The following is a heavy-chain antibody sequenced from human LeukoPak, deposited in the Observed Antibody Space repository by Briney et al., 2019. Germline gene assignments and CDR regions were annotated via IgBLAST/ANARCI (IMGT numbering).Heavy chain of an antibody. CDR3: ARDRVGATDYFDY. Sequence: GGSLRLSCAASGFTFSSYAMHWVRQAPGKGLEWVAVISYDGSNKYYADSVKGRFTISRDNSKNALYLQMNSLRAEDTAVYYCARDRVGATDYFDYWGQGTLVTVSS. J-gene: IGHJ4*02. CDR1: GFTFSSYA. V-gene: IGHV3-30-3*01. D-gene: IGHD1-26*01. CDR2: ISYDGSNK.